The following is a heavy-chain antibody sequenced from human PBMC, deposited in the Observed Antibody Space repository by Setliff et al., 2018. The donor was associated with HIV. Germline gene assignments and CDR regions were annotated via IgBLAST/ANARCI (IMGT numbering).Heavy chain of an antibody. CDR1: GFTFRNYK. J-gene: IGHJ6*02. D-gene: IGHD3-3*01. CDR2: ISIGSGGAI. CDR3: ARDYLYYNLYNGSPVYGMDV. Sequence: GGSLRLSCAASGFTFRNYKFNWVRQAPGRGLEWVSSISIGSGGAIDYADSVQGRFTISRDHSKNSLYLQMNSLRVEDTAVYYCARDYLYYNLYNGSPVYGMDVWGQGTTVTVSS. V-gene: IGHV3-48*03.